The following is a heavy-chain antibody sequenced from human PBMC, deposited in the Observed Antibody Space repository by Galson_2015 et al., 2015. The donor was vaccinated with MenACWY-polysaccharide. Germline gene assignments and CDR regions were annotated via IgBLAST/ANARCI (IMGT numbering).Heavy chain of an antibody. CDR1: GFTFSSYS. CDR3: ARHRPDSRPALFDC. D-gene: IGHD3-22*01. Sequence: SLRLSCAASGFTFSSYSMDWVRQAPGKGLEWLSYIHAKGNTINYADSVKGRFTISRNNAENAVYLQMNSLRDDDTAVYYCARHRPDSRPALFDCSGQGTLVTVSS. V-gene: IGHV3-48*02. J-gene: IGHJ4*02. CDR2: IHAKGNTI.